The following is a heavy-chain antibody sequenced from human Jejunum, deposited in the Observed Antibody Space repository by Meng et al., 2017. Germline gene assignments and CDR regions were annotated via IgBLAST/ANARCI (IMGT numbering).Heavy chain of an antibody. Sequence: QGQVVQFGGEGKKPGASVKVSCKAFGSTFTNYYMHWVRQAPGQGLEWMGIINTSVGYTSHAQKFQGRVTMTRDTSTSTVHMEVSSLRSADTAVYYCARASRVLGGFDYWGQGTLVTVSS. CDR3: ARASRVLGGFDY. CDR1: GSTFTNYY. J-gene: IGHJ4*02. CDR2: INTSVGYT. D-gene: IGHD3-16*01. V-gene: IGHV1-46*01.